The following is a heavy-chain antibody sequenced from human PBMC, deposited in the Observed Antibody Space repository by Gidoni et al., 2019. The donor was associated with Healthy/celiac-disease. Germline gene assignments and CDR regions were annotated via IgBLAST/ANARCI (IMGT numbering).Heavy chain of an antibody. V-gene: IGHV3-23*01. CDR3: AKVGAGIVVVTATAKYYFDY. CDR1: GFTFSSYA. Sequence: EVQLLESGGGLVQPGGSLRLSCAASGFTFSSYAMSWVRQAPGKGLEWVSAISGSGGSTYYADAVKGRFTISRDNSKNTLYLQMNSLRAEDTAVYYCAKVGAGIVVVTATAKYYFDYWGQGTLVTVSS. CDR2: ISGSGGST. J-gene: IGHJ4*02. D-gene: IGHD2-21*02.